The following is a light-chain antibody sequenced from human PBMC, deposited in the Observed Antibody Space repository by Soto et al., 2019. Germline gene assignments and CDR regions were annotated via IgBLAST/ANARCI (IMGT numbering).Light chain of an antibody. CDR3: SSYTNINTRACV. Sequence: QSVLTQPASVSGSPGQSITISCTGTSGDIGSYNRVSWYQQHPGKAPKPIIYEVTDRPSGVSNRFSGSKSGNTASLTISGLRAEDEAEYYCSSYTNINTRACVFGTGTKVTVL. CDR1: SGDIGSYNR. J-gene: IGLJ1*01. V-gene: IGLV2-14*01. CDR2: EVT.